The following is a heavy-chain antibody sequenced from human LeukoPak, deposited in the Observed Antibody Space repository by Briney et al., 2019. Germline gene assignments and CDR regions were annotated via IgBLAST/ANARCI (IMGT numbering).Heavy chain of an antibody. V-gene: IGHV5-51*01. CDR2: IYPGDSDT. D-gene: IGHD5-18*01. Sequence: PGESLQISCQGSGSSFTSYWIGWVRQMPGKGLEWMGIIYPGDSDTRYSPSFQGQVTISADKSISTASLQWSSLKASDTAMYYCAIPVGYSYGFGAFDIWGQGTMVTVSS. CDR1: GSSFTSYW. J-gene: IGHJ3*02. CDR3: AIPVGYSYGFGAFDI.